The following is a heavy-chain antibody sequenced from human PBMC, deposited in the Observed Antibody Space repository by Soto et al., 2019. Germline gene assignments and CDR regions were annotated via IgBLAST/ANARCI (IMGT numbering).Heavy chain of an antibody. V-gene: IGHV3-33*01. CDR3: ARDSKDDSSGYYAGFDY. Sequence: QVQPVESGGGVVQPGRSLRLSCAVSGFTFSSYGMNWVRQAPGKGLEWVAAIYHDGSNKYYADSVRGRFTISRDNFKNTLYLHMNSLRAEDTAVYYCARDSKDDSSGYYAGFDYWGQRTLVTVSS. D-gene: IGHD3-22*01. CDR1: GFTFSSYG. CDR2: IYHDGSNK. J-gene: IGHJ4*02.